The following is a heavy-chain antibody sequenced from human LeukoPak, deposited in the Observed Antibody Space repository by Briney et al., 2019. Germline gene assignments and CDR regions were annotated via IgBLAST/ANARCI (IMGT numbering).Heavy chain of an antibody. CDR3: ARRQGITLNFDY. Sequence: GASVKVSCKASGYTFSSYGFSWVRQAPGQGLEWMGWINAYNGNTNYAQNLQGRVTMTTDTSTSTANMELRSLRSDDTAVYYCARRQGITLNFDYWGQGTLVTVSS. D-gene: IGHD1-14*01. J-gene: IGHJ4*02. CDR2: INAYNGNT. CDR1: GYTFSSYG. V-gene: IGHV1-18*01.